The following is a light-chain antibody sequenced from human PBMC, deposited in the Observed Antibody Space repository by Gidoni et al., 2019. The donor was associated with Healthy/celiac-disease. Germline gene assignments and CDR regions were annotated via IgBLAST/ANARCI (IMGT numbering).Light chain of an antibody. J-gene: IGLJ2*01. CDR1: RLRSYY. Sequence: SSELTQDPAVSVALGQTVRITCQGDRLRSYYASWYQQKPGQAPVRVIYGKNNRPSGIPDRFSGSSSGNTASLTITGAQAEDEADYYCNSRDSSGNHVVFGGGTKLTVL. CDR3: NSRDSSGNHVV. V-gene: IGLV3-19*01. CDR2: GKN.